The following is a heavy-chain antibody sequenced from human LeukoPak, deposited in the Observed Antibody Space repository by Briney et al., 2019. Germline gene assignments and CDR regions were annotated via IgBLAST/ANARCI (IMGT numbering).Heavy chain of an antibody. CDR1: GYIFTRYY. Sequence: GASVKVSCKASGYIFTRYYMHWVRQAPGQGLEWMGWINPNSGGTKYAQKFQGRVTMTRDTSISTAYMELSRLRSDDTAVYYCARDGPRVSSGYYYGMDVWGQGTTVTVSS. CDR2: INPNSGGT. CDR3: ARDGPRVSSGYYYGMDV. J-gene: IGHJ6*02. D-gene: IGHD3-22*01. V-gene: IGHV1-2*02.